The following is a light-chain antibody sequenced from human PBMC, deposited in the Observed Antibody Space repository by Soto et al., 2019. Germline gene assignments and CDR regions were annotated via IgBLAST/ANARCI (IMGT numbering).Light chain of an antibody. CDR3: QQSYSMPYA. V-gene: IGKV1-39*01. CDR2: AAS. Sequence: DIQMTQSPSSLSAPVGDRVTITCRSSQTTNNYLNWYQLKPGKAPKLLIYAASTLQTGVPSRFTGSGSGTDFTLTIISLQTEDYATYVCQQSYSMPYAFGPGTKVDIK. CDR1: QTTNNY. J-gene: IGKJ2*01.